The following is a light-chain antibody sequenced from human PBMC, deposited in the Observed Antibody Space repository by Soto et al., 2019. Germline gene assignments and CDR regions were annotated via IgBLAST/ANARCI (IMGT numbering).Light chain of an antibody. CDR1: QSASSN. V-gene: IGKV3-15*01. CDR3: QQYGGT. CDR2: GAS. J-gene: IGKJ1*01. Sequence: EIVMTQSPATLSVSPGERATLSGRASQSASSNFAGYQQKPGQAPRLLIYGASTRATGIPARFSGSGSGTECTLTISSLQSEDFAVYYCQQYGGTFGQGTKVAIK.